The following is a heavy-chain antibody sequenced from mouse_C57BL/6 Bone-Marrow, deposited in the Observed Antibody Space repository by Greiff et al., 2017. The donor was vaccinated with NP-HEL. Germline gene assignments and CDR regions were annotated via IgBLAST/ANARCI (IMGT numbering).Heavy chain of an antibody. CDR2: INPSSGYT. CDR3: AVYGSSYVDFDY. V-gene: IGHV1-4*01. CDR1: GYTFTSYT. J-gene: IGHJ2*01. Sequence: QVQLKESGAELARPGASVKMSCKASGYTFTSYTMHWVKQRPGQGLEWIGYINPSSGYTKYNQKFKDKATLTADKSSSTAYMQLSSLTSEDSAVYYCAVYGSSYVDFDYWGQGTTLTVSS. D-gene: IGHD1-1*01.